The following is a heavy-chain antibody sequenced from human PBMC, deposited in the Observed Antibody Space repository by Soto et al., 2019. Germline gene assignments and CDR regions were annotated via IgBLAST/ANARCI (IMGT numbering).Heavy chain of an antibody. Sequence: QVQLVQSGAEVKNPGASVKVSCKASGYTFFNYGITWVRQAPGQALEWMGWISAYNGNRNYAQKFQGRVTMTTDTSTSTAYMELRTLRSDDTAVYYFARSPIAATGSLDYWGQGTLVTVSS. V-gene: IGHV1-18*01. D-gene: IGHD6-6*01. CDR1: GYTFFNYG. J-gene: IGHJ4*02. CDR2: ISAYNGNR. CDR3: ARSPIAATGSLDY.